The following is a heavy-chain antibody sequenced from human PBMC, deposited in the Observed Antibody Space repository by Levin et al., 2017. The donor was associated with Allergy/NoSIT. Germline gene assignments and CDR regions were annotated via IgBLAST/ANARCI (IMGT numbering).Heavy chain of an antibody. CDR1: GFTFSNFA. CDR2: VSTLVHNK. D-gene: IGHD3-10*01. J-gene: IGHJ4*02. Sequence: QAGGSLRLSCEASGFTFSNFAMHWVRQAPGKGLEWVAVVSTLVHNKYYADYVKGRFTISRDNSKNTLYLQMNSLRAEDTAMYYCARAKSGRGVIAHFDDGGQGALVTVSS. V-gene: IGHV3-30-3*01. CDR3: ARAKSGRGVIAHFDD.